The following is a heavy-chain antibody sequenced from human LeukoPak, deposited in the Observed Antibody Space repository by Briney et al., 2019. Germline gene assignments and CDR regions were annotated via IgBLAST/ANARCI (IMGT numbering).Heavy chain of an antibody. J-gene: IGHJ4*02. Sequence: SETLSLTCAVDGGSFSGYYWSWISQPPGKGLEWIGEINHSGSTNYNPSLKSRVTISVDTSKNQFSLKLSSVTAADTAVYYCARGPRYYYDSSGNFDYWGQGTLVTVSS. D-gene: IGHD3-22*01. CDR1: GGSFSGYY. CDR3: ARGPRYYYDSSGNFDY. CDR2: INHSGST. V-gene: IGHV4-34*01.